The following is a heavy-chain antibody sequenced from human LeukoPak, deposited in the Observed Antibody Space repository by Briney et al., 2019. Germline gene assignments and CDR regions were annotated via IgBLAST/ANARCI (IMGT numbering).Heavy chain of an antibody. CDR3: ARPYSIDWYGVFDI. CDR2: IHLSGTT. D-gene: IGHD6-19*01. CDR1: GGSISSYH. V-gene: IGHV4-59*08. Sequence: TSETLSLTCTVSGGSISSYHWSWVRQPPGKGLEWIGDIHLSGTTHYNPSLKSRVTISLDTSRNQFSMKLTSVTAADTALYHCARPYSIDWYGVFDIWGQGAVVTVSS. J-gene: IGHJ3*02.